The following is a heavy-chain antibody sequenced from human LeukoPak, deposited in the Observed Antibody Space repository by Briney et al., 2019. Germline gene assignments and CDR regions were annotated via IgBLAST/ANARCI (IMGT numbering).Heavy chain of an antibody. CDR2: INHSGST. J-gene: IGHJ2*01. CDR3: ARGSPLGIWRYFDL. Sequence: SETLSLTCAVYGGSFSGYYWSWIRQPPGKGLEWIGEINHSGSTNYNPSLKSRVTISVDTSKNQFSLKLSSVTAADTAVYYCARGSPLGIWRYFDLWGRGTVVTVSS. V-gene: IGHV4-34*01. D-gene: IGHD7-27*01. CDR1: GGSFSGYY.